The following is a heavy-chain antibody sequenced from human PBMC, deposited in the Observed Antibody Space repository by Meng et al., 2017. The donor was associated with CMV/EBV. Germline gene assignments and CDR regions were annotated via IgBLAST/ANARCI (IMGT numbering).Heavy chain of an antibody. CDR3: AASNPTYYYYGMDV. CDR1: GYTFTSYR. J-gene: IGHJ6*02. CDR2: ISTNNGNT. Sequence: ASVKVSCKASGYTFTSYRISWVRQAPGQGLEWMGWISTNNGNTNYAHKLQGRVTMTTDTSTSTVYMELRSLRSDDTAVYYCAASNPTYYYYGMDVWGQGTTVTVSS. V-gene: IGHV1-18*01.